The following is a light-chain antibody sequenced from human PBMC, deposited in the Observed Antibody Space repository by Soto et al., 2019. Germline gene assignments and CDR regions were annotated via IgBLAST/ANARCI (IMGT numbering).Light chain of an antibody. CDR1: ISNIGNNY. V-gene: IGLV1-47*01. Sequence: QAVVTQPSSVSGTPGQGATISCSGSISNIGNNYVYWFQQLPGTAPKVLSNRNDQRPSGVPDRFSGSKSGTSASLAISGLRSEDEADYYCAAWDDTVRSYVFGTGTKLTVL. CDR3: AAWDDTVRSYV. CDR2: RND. J-gene: IGLJ1*01.